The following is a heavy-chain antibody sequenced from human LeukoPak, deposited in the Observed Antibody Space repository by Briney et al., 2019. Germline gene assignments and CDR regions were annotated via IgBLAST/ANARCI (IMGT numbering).Heavy chain of an antibody. D-gene: IGHD3-22*01. CDR2: FDPEDGET. Sequence: AASVKVSCKVSGYTLTELSMHWVRQAPGKGLEWMGGFDPEDGETIYAQKFQGRVTMTEDTSTDTAYMELSSLRSEDTAVYYCATTVCYYDSKRLDYWGQGTLVTVSS. CDR1: GYTLTELS. CDR3: ATTVCYYDSKRLDY. V-gene: IGHV1-24*01. J-gene: IGHJ4*02.